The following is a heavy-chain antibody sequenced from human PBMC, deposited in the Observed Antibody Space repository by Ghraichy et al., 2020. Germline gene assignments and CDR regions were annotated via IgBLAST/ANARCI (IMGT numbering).Heavy chain of an antibody. V-gene: IGHV4-34*01. CDR3: ASSFGPGDYYDSSGRPFY. CDR1: GGSFSGYY. J-gene: IGHJ4*02. CDR2: INHSGST. D-gene: IGHD3-22*01. Sequence: SETLSLTCAVYGGSFSGYYWSWIRQPPGKGLEWIGEINHSGSTNYNPSLKSRVTISVDTSKNQFSLKLSSVTAADTAVYYCASSFGPGDYYDSSGRPFYWGQGTLVTVSS.